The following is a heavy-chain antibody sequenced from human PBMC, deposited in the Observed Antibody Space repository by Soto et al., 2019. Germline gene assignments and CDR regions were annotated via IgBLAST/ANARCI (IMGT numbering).Heavy chain of an antibody. CDR1: GYTFTSYA. V-gene: IGHV1-18*01. CDR2: ISAYNGNT. CDR3: ARDTRRYCSSTSCYAPGH. J-gene: IGHJ4*02. D-gene: IGHD2-2*01. Sequence: GASVKVSCKASGYTFTSYAMHWVRQAPGQRLEWMGWISAYNGNTNYAQKLQGRVTMTTDTSTSTAYMELRSLRSDDTAVYYCARDTRRYCSSTSCYAPGHWGQGTLVTVSS.